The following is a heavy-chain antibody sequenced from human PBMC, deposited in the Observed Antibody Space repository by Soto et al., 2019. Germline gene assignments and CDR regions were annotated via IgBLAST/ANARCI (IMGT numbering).Heavy chain of an antibody. Sequence: GASVKVSCQASGGTFSSYAVSWVRQAPGQGLEWMGGIIPIFGTANYAQKFQGRVTITADESTSTAYMELSSLRSEDTAVYYCARSRLNIVVISAFYYYYGMDVWGQGTTVTVSS. CDR3: ARSRLNIVVISAFYYYYGMDV. CDR1: GGTFSSYA. D-gene: IGHD3-22*01. J-gene: IGHJ6*02. CDR2: IIPIFGTA. V-gene: IGHV1-69*13.